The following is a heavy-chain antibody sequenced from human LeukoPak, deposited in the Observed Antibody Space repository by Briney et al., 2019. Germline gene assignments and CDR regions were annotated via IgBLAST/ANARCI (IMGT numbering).Heavy chain of an antibody. CDR3: AISRNIGPNDPFDI. CDR2: ISAYNGNS. V-gene: IGHV1-18*01. CDR1: GYTFTSYS. Sequence: ASVKVSCKASGYTFTSYSINWVRQAPGQGLEWMGWISAYNGNSHYTQKFQGRVTMTTDTSTSTAYMELRSLRSDDTAVYFCAISRNIGPNDPFDIWGQGTMVTVSS. D-gene: IGHD2/OR15-2a*01. J-gene: IGHJ3*02.